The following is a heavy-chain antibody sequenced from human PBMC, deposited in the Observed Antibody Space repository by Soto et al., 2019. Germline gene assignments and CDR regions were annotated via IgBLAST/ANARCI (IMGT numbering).Heavy chain of an antibody. CDR3: ARTHIAAPEDYYYGLHV. CDR1: GFTFSNYA. D-gene: IGHD6-13*01. V-gene: IGHV3-30-3*01. CDR2: ISYDGSNK. Sequence: QVQLMESGGGVVQPGRSLRLSCAASGFTFSNYAMHWVRQAPGKGLEWVAVISYDGSNKQYADSVKGRFTISRDNSKNTLYLQMNSLRVEDTAVYYCARTHIAAPEDYYYGLHVWGQGTTVIVSS. J-gene: IGHJ6*02.